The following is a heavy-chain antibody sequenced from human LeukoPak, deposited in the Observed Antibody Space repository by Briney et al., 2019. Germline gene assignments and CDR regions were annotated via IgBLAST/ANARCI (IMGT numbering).Heavy chain of an antibody. Sequence: PSETLSLTCTVSGGSISSFYWSWIRLPPGKGLEWIGYISYTWSTNYHPSFKSRVTMSIDTSKNQFSLNLTSVTAADTAVYYCARDRAMVADWYFDLWGRGTLVTVSS. CDR1: GGSISSFY. J-gene: IGHJ2*01. D-gene: IGHD5-18*01. CDR2: ISYTWST. V-gene: IGHV4-59*01. CDR3: ARDRAMVADWYFDL.